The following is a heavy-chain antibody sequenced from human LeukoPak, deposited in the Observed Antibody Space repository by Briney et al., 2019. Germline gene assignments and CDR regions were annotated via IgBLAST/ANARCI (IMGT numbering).Heavy chain of an antibody. CDR3: ARAPLVPADHFDY. Sequence: GGSLRLSCAASGFTFSSYSMNWVRQAPGKGREWVSSISSSSSYIYYADSVKGRFTISRDNAKNSLYLQMNSLRAEDTAVYYCARAPLVPADHFDYWGQGTLVTVSS. V-gene: IGHV3-21*01. CDR1: GFTFSSYS. D-gene: IGHD2-2*01. J-gene: IGHJ4*02. CDR2: ISSSSSYI.